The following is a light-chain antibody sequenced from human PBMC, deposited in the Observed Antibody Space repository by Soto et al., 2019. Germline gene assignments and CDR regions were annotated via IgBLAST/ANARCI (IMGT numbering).Light chain of an antibody. Sequence: IQMNISPFAVSATVGDRVTITCRASQTISSWLAWYQQKPGKAPTLLIYDASTLERGVPSRFSGTGSGTEFTLSIDSLQPDDFATYYCQQYHTSSITFGQGTRLEI. CDR1: QTISSW. CDR3: QQYHTSSIT. CDR2: DAS. J-gene: IGKJ5*01. V-gene: IGKV1-5*01.